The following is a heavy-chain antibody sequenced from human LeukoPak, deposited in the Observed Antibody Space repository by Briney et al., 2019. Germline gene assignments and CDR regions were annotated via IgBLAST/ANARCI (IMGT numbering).Heavy chain of an antibody. V-gene: IGHV3-30*18. Sequence: GRSLRLSCAASGFTFSSYGMHWVRQAPGKGLEWVAVISYDGSNKYSADSVKGRFTISRDNSKNTLYLQMNSLRAEDTAVYYCAKRRGKGYYGSGSNNWFDPWGQGTLVTVSS. CDR2: ISYDGSNK. D-gene: IGHD3-10*01. J-gene: IGHJ5*02. CDR3: AKRRGKGYYGSGSNNWFDP. CDR1: GFTFSSYG.